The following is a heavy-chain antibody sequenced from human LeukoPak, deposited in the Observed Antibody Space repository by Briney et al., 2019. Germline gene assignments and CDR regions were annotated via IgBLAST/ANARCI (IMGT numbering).Heavy chain of an antibody. CDR3: ARDQQQLGWFDP. Sequence: PGGSLRLSCAVSGFTFNRYWMSWVRQAPGKGLEWVSVIYSGGSTYYADSVKGRFTISRDNSKNTLYLQMNSLRAEDTAVYYCARDQQQLGWFDPWGQGTLVTVSS. D-gene: IGHD6-13*01. J-gene: IGHJ5*02. CDR2: IYSGGST. CDR1: GFTFNRYW. V-gene: IGHV3-66*01.